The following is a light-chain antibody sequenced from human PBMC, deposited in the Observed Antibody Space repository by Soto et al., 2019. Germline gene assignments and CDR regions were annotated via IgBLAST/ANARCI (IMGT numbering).Light chain of an antibody. J-gene: IGLJ1*01. CDR2: DVT. Sequence: QSALTQPASVSGSPGQSITISFTGTSSEVGGYNYVSWYQQHPVKAPKLMIYDVTNRPSGVSDRFSGSKSGNTASLTISGLQAEDEADYYCSSYTSSSTPYVFGTGTKVTVL. V-gene: IGLV2-14*01. CDR3: SSYTSSSTPYV. CDR1: SSEVGGYNY.